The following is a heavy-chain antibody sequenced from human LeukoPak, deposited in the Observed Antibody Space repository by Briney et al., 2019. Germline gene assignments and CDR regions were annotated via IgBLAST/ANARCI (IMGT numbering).Heavy chain of an antibody. CDR2: ISGSGGST. CDR1: GFTFSSYA. CDR3: AKAPTRSIAVAGLYFRH. D-gene: IGHD6-19*01. Sequence: TGGSLRLSCAASGFTFSSYAMSWVRQAPGKGLEWVSAISGSGGSTYYADSVKGRFTISRDNSKNTLYLQMNSLRAEDTAVYYCAKAPTRSIAVAGLYFRHWGQGTLVTVSS. V-gene: IGHV3-23*01. J-gene: IGHJ1*01.